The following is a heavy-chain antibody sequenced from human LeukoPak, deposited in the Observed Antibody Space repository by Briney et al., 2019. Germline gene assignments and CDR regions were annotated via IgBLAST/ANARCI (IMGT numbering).Heavy chain of an antibody. D-gene: IGHD2-15*01. CDR2: INPSGGST. J-gene: IGHJ4*02. V-gene: IGHV1-46*01. Sequence: ASVKVSCKASGYTFTSYYMHWVRQAPGQGLEWMGLINPSGGSTSYAQKFQGRVTMTRDTSTSTVHMELSSLRSEDTAVYYCARVARHCSGGSCYSYRGYSYGTLDYWGQGTLVTVSS. CDR1: GYTFTSYY. CDR3: ARVARHCSGGSCYSYRGYSYGTLDY.